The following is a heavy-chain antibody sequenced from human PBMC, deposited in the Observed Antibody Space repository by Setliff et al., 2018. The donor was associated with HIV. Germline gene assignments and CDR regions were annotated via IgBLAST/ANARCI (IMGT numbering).Heavy chain of an antibody. J-gene: IGHJ4*02. CDR2: IFYSGST. V-gene: IGHV4-39*07. Sequence: SETLSLTCTVSGGSISSDSYYWGWIRQPPGKGLEWIGSIFYSGSTDYNPSLKSRVTISIDTSKRQFSLNLISVTAADTAVYYCVRDRRRSYLFDYWGQGTLVTVSS. CDR3: VRDRRRSYLFDY. D-gene: IGHD2-2*01. CDR1: GGSISSDSYY.